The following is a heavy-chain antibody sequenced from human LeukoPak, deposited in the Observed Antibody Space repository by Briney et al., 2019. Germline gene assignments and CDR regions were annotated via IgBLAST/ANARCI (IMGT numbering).Heavy chain of an antibody. CDR3: ARHATGTTDY. D-gene: IGHD1-1*01. CDR2: IDPSDSYT. J-gene: IGHJ4*02. V-gene: IGHV5-10-1*01. Sequence: GESLKISCKGSGYSFTTYWIGWVRQMPGKGLEWMGRIDPSDSYTNYRPSFQGHVTISVDKSINTAYLQWSSLKASDTAMYYGARHATGTTDYGGQGTLVSVSS. CDR1: GYSFTTYW.